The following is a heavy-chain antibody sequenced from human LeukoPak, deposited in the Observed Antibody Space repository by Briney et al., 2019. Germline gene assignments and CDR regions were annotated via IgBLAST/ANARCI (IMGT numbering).Heavy chain of an antibody. D-gene: IGHD3-22*01. CDR3: ARESVDYRITYYYDSSGYDNWFDP. J-gene: IGHJ5*02. CDR2: IHTTGST. Sequence: SETLSLTCTVSGASISSYYWNWIRQPAGKGLEWIGRIHTTGSTNYNPSLRSRVTMSVDTSKNQFSLKLSSVTAADTAVYYCARESVDYRITYYYDSSGYDNWFDPWGQGTLVTVSS. V-gene: IGHV4-4*07. CDR1: GASISSYY.